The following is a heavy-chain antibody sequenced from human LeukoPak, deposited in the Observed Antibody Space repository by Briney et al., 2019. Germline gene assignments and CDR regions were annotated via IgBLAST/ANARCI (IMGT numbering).Heavy chain of an antibody. CDR2: ISSSGSTI. Sequence: PGGSLRLSCAASGFTFSDYYMSWIRQAPGKGLEWVSYISSSGSTIYYADSVKGRFTISRDNAKNSLYLQMNSLRAEDTAVYYCARGLTYYYDSSGSYYYYYGMDVWGQGTTVTVSS. J-gene: IGHJ6*02. CDR1: GFTFSDYY. V-gene: IGHV3-11*01. D-gene: IGHD3-22*01. CDR3: ARGLTYYYDSSGSYYYYYGMDV.